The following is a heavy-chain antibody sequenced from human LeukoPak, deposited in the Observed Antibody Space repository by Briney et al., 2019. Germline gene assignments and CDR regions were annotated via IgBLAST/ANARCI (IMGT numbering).Heavy chain of an antibody. CDR3: ARHEASGSSNFDS. V-gene: IGHV4-59*08. CDR1: GGSSGREY. J-gene: IGHJ4*02. Sequence: SDILSFTRTGSGGSSGREYRSWVREPPGKGLEWIGYIYYSGSTNYNPSLKSRLTISVDTSKNQFSLKLSSVTAADTAVYFCARHEASGSSNFDSWGQGTLVTVSS. D-gene: IGHD3-10*01. CDR2: IYYSGST.